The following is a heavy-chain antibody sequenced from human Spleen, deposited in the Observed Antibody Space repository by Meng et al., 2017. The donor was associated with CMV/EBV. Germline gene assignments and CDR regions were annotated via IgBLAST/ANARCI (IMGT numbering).Heavy chain of an antibody. Sequence: ASVKVSCKVSGYTLTELSMHWVRQAPGKGLEWMGGFDPEDGETIYAQKFQGRVTMTEDTSTDTAYMELSSLRSEDTAVYYCARVLMVYALYYYYGMDVWGQGTTVTVSS. CDR3: ARVLMVYALYYYYGMDV. V-gene: IGHV1-24*01. CDR2: FDPEDGET. J-gene: IGHJ6*02. CDR1: GYTLTELS. D-gene: IGHD2-8*01.